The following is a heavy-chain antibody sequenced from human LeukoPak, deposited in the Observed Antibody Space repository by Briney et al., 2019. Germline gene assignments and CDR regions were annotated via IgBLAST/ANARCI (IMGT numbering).Heavy chain of an antibody. CDR3: WSYDYVWGSYRYFFVDY. D-gene: IGHD3-16*02. CDR1: GGSIGSSSYY. Sequence: PSETLSLTCTVSGGSIGSSSYYWGWIRQPPGKGLEWIGSIYYSGSTYYNPSLKSRVTISVDTSKNQFSLKLSSVTAADTAVYYCWSYDYVWGSYRYFFVDYWGQGTLVTVSS. J-gene: IGHJ4*02. V-gene: IGHV4-39*01. CDR2: IYYSGST.